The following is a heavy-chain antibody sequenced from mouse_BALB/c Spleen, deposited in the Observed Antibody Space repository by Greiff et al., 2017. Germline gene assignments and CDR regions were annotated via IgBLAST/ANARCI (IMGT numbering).Heavy chain of an antibody. D-gene: IGHD1-1*01. CDR1: GYTFTDYN. CDR2: IYPYNGGT. Sequence: EVQLQESGPELVKPGASVKISCKASGYTFTDYNMHWVKQSHGKSLEWIGYIYPYNGGTGYNQKFKSKATLTVDNSSSTAYMELRSLTSEDSAVYYCATKNLYGSSSDYWGQGTTLTVSS. J-gene: IGHJ2*01. CDR3: ATKNLYGSSSDY. V-gene: IGHV1S29*02.